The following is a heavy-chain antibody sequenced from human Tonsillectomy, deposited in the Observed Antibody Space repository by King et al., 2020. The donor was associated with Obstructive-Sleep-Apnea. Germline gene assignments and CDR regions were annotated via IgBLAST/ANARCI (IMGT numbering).Heavy chain of an antibody. CDR3: ASAAMRAPAFDY. CDR1: GFTFSSYG. Sequence: VQLVESGGGVVQPGRSLRLSCAASGFTFSSYGMHGVRQAPGTGLEWGALMSYDGNNKFYADSVKGRFTISRDTAKNTLYLQMSSLRAEDTAVYYCASAAMRAPAFDYWGQGTLVTVSS. D-gene: IGHD2-2*01. J-gene: IGHJ4*02. CDR2: MSYDGNNK. V-gene: IGHV3-30*03.